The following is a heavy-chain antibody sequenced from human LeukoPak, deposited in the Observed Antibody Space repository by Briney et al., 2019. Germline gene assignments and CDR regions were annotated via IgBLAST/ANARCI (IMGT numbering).Heavy chain of an antibody. CDR3: AGGGIAVAGTGY. Sequence: SETLSLTCAVYGGSFSGYYGSWIRQPPGKGLEWIGEINHSGSTNYNPSPKSRVTISVDTSKNQFSLKLSSVTAADTAVYYCAGGGIAVAGTGYWGQGTLVTVSS. D-gene: IGHD6-19*01. J-gene: IGHJ4*02. CDR2: INHSGST. CDR1: GGSFSGYY. V-gene: IGHV4-34*01.